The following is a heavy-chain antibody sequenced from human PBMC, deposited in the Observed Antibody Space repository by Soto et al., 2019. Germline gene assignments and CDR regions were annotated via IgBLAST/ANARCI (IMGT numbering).Heavy chain of an antibody. CDR2: ISGSGGTT. V-gene: IGHV3-23*01. CDR3: AKALSRGNYYYYYYMDV. D-gene: IGHD3-10*01. Sequence: GGSLRLSCAASGFTFSSCAMSWVRQAPGKGLEWVSAISGSGGTTYYADSVKGRFTISRDNSKNTLYLQLNSLRAEDTAVYYCAKALSRGNYYYYYYMDVWGKGTTVTVSS. J-gene: IGHJ6*03. CDR1: GFTFSSCA.